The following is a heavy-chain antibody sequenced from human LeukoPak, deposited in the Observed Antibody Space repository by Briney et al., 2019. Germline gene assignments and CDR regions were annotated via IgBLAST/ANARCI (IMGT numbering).Heavy chain of an antibody. Sequence: ASVNVSYKASGYTFTSYYMHWVRQAPGQGLEWMGIINPSGGSTSYAQKFQGRVTMTRDTSTSTVYMELSSLRSEDTAVYYCARDQGSSGYQPPQFDYWGQGTLVTVSS. V-gene: IGHV1-46*01. J-gene: IGHJ4*02. CDR1: GYTFTSYY. CDR2: INPSGGST. CDR3: ARDQGSSGYQPPQFDY. D-gene: IGHD3-22*01.